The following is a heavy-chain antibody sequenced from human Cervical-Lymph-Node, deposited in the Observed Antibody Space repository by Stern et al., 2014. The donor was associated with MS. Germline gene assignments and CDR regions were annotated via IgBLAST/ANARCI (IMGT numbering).Heavy chain of an antibody. Sequence: VQLVESGAEVKKPGSSVKVSCKASGGTFSSYAISWVRQAPGQGLEWMGGIIPIFGTGNYAKKFQGRVTITADESTSTAYMELSSLRSEDTAVYYCARASSSTANYYYYGMDVWGQGTTVTVSS. D-gene: IGHD6-6*01. J-gene: IGHJ6*02. CDR1: GGTFSSYA. V-gene: IGHV1-69*01. CDR2: IIPIFGTG. CDR3: ARASSSTANYYYYGMDV.